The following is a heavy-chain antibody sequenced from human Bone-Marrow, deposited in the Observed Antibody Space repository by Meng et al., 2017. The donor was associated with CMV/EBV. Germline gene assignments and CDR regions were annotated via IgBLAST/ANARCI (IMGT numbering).Heavy chain of an antibody. Sequence: GESLKISCAAAGFTVSSNYNSWVRQAPGKVLEWGSVIYSGGSTYYADSVKGRFNIPRDNAKNSLYLQMNSLRAEDTAVYYCARDLRHSVDTAMVTTAAEYYYGMDVWGQGTPVTFSS. V-gene: IGHV3-53*01. CDR3: ARDLRHSVDTAMVTTAAEYYYGMDV. D-gene: IGHD5-18*01. CDR1: GFTVSSNY. CDR2: IYSGGST. J-gene: IGHJ6*01.